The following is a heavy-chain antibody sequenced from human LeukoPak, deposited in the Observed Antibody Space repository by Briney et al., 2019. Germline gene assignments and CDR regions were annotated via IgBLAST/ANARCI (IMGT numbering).Heavy chain of an antibody. J-gene: IGHJ4*02. CDR3: ARLLVATHYFDY. Sequence: GESLQISCRGSGYSFTSYWIGWVRQMPGKGLEWMGSIYPGDSDTTYSPSFQGRVTISADKSLSTAYLQWSSLKASDTAMYYCARLLVATHYFDYWGQGTLVTVSS. V-gene: IGHV5-51*01. CDR2: IYPGDSDT. CDR1: GYSFTSYW. D-gene: IGHD5-12*01.